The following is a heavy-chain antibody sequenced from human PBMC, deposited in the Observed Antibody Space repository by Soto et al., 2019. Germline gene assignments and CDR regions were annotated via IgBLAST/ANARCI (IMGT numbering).Heavy chain of an antibody. J-gene: IGHJ5*02. Sequence: QVQLVQSGAEVKKPGASVKVSCKASGYNFNIYVINWVRQAPGQGLELMGWISAYDGKTTYAEKFQGRVTMTTDASTSTAYMELRSLRSDDTDVYYCARDPHEYWTSYWFDPWGHGTLVTVSS. CDR3: ARDPHEYWTSYWFDP. V-gene: IGHV1-18*01. CDR1: GYNFNIYV. CDR2: ISAYDGKT. D-gene: IGHD3-3*01.